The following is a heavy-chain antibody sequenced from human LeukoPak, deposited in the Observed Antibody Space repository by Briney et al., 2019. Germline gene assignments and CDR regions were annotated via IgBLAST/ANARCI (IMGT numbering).Heavy chain of an antibody. D-gene: IGHD3-10*01. J-gene: IGHJ4*02. CDR1: GFTFSSYS. CDR2: ISSSSSYI. V-gene: IGHV3-21*01. Sequence: GGSLRLSCAASGFTFSSYSMNWVRQAPGKGLEWVSSISSSSSYIYYADSVKGRFTISRDNSKNTLYLQMNSLRAEDTAVYYCARDSWFGELLWSFDYWGQGTLVTVSS. CDR3: ARDSWFGELLWSFDY.